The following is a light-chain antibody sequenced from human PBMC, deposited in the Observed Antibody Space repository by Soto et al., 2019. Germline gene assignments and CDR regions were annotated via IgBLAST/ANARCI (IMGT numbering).Light chain of an antibody. CDR2: DVS. CDR3: CSYTRSGTLI. V-gene: IGLV2-14*01. J-gene: IGLJ1*01. CDR1: SGDIGDYNY. Sequence: QSAPTQPASVSGSPGQSITISCVDTSGDIGDYNYVSWYQQHPGKVPKVIIYDVSNRPSGVSYRFSGTKSGNTASLTVSGLQAEDEADYYCCSYTRSGTLIFGTGTKVTVL.